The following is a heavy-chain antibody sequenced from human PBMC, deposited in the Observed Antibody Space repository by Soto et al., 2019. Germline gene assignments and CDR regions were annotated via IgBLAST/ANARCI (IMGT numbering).Heavy chain of an antibody. D-gene: IGHD3-3*01. V-gene: IGHV3-7*01. CDR2: IKQDGSEK. CDR3: ARGSGLRIIVNWYFDL. CDR1: GFTFSSYW. Sequence: EVQLVESGGGLVQPGGSLRLSCAASGFTFSSYWMNWVRQAPGKGLEWVANIKQDGSEKYFVDSVKGRFTISRDNAKNSLYLQMNSLRAEDTAVYYGARGSGLRIIVNWYFDLWGRGTLVTVSS. J-gene: IGHJ2*01.